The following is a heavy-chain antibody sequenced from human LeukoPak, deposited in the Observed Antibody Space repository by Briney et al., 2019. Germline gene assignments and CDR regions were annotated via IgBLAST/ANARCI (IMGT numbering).Heavy chain of an antibody. V-gene: IGHV3-23*01. CDR3: AKGRDTSGRQNFDF. CDR2: ISASGSGT. J-gene: IGHJ4*02. Sequence: PGGSLRLSCEASGFTFTSYAMHWVRQAPGKGLEWVSSISASGSGTFYTDSMNGRFTISRDNAKKTVFLQMRNLRPGDTALYYCAKGRDTSGRQNFDFWGQGTLLSVSS. CDR1: GFTFTSYA. D-gene: IGHD6-19*01.